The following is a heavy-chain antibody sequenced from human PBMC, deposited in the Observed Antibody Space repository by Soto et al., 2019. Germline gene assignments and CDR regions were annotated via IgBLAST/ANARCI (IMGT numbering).Heavy chain of an antibody. CDR3: ARFAGYCSSTSCGDSDY. D-gene: IGHD2-2*01. CDR2: INPSGGST. Sequence: ASVKVSCKASGYTFTSYYMHWVRQAPGQGLEWMGIINPSGGSTSYAQKFQGRVTMTRDTSTSTVYMELSSLRSEDTAVYYCARFAGYCSSTSCGDSDYWGQGTLVTVSS. CDR1: GYTFTSYY. J-gene: IGHJ4*02. V-gene: IGHV1-46*03.